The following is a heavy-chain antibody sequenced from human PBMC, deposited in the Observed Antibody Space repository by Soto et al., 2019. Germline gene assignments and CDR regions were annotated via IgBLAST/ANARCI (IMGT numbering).Heavy chain of an antibody. D-gene: IGHD3-10*01. J-gene: IGHJ4*02. V-gene: IGHV3-23*01. CDR3: AKDEALWFGELSRD. CDR2: ISGSGGST. CDR1: GFTFSSYA. Sequence: EVQLLASGGGLVQPGGSLRLSCAASGFTFSSYAMSWVRQDPGKGLEWVSAISGSGGSTYYADSVKGRFTISRDNSKNPLYLQMNSLRAEDTAVYYCAKDEALWFGELSRDWGQGTLVTVSS.